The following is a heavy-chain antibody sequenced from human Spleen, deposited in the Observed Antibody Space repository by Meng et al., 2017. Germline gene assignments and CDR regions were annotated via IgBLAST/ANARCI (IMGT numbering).Heavy chain of an antibody. CDR3: ARGKSYSSSWYVWRDWFDP. CDR2: IYYSGST. Sequence: QVQLQGAGPGLVKPSPTLSLTCTVSGGSISSGGYYWSWIRQHPGKGLEWIGYIYYSGSTYYNPSLKSLVTISVDTSKNQFSLKLSSVTAADTAVYYCARGKSYSSSWYVWRDWFDPWGQGTLVTVSS. J-gene: IGHJ5*02. CDR1: GGSISSGGYY. D-gene: IGHD6-13*01. V-gene: IGHV4-31*01.